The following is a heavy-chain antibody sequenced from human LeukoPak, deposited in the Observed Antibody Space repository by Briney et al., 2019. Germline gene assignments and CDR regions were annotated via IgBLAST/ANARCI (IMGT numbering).Heavy chain of an antibody. V-gene: IGHV3-23*01. CDR1: GFTVSAYA. CDR3: ARWSGDYKFDY. Sequence: PGGSLRLSCAASGFTVSAYAMAWVRQAPGKGLEWVSTIYDDNTYYADSVKGRFAISTDNSKDTLFLQMNSLRADDTALYYCARWSGDYKFDYWGQGTLVTVSS. CDR2: IYDDNT. J-gene: IGHJ4*02. D-gene: IGHD3-3*01.